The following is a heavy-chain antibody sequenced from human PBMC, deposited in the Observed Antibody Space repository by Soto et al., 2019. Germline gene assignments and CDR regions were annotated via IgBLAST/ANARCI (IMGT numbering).Heavy chain of an antibody. CDR3: AREVEHEYRPSWFDP. D-gene: IGHD5-12*01. CDR1: GGPITTYY. CDR2: RYHTGYT. J-gene: IGHJ5*02. V-gene: IGHV4-4*07. Sequence: PSETLSLTCTVSGGPITTYYWSWIRQPTGKGLEWIWRRYHTGYTNPNSSLKSRLTMSVDTSKNQFFLRLSSVTAADTAVYYCAREVEHEYRPSWFDPWGQGTLVTVSS.